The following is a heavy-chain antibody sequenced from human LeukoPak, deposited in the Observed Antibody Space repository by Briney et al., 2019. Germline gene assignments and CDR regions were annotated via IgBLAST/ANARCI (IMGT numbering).Heavy chain of an antibody. CDR3: ARDLYYDYVWGSYRRPFDY. CDR1: GFTFSSYS. D-gene: IGHD3-16*02. J-gene: IGHJ4*02. Sequence: GGSLRLSCAASGFTFSSYSMNWVRQAPGKGLKWVSSISSSSSYIYYADSVKGRFTISRDNAKNSLYLQMNSLRAEDTAVYYCARDLYYDYVWGSYRRPFDYWGQGTLVTVSS. V-gene: IGHV3-21*01. CDR2: ISSSSSYI.